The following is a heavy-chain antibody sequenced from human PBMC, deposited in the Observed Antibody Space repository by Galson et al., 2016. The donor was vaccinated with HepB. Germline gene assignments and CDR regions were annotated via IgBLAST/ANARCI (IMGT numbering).Heavy chain of an antibody. CDR1: GGSISSSGYY. J-gene: IGHJ6*02. D-gene: IGHD3-22*01. CDR3: ARDYYDSSGYPYGMDV. Sequence: SETLSLTCTVSGGSISSSGYYWGWIRQPPGKGLEWIGRIYYSGSTYYNPSLKSRVTISVDTSKNQLSLKLSSVTAADTAVYYCARDYYDSSGYPYGMDVWAKGPRSPSP. V-gene: IGHV4-39*07. CDR2: IYYSGST.